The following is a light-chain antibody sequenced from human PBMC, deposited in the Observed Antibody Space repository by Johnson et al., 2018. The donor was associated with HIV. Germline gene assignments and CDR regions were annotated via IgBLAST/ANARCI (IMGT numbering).Light chain of an antibody. CDR3: GTWDSSLSAPYG. J-gene: IGLJ1*01. Sequence: QSVLTQSPSVSAAPGQKVTISCSGSSSNIGNNYVSWYQQLPETAPKLLIYDNNKRPSGIPDRFSGSKSGTSATLGITGLQTGDEADYYCGTWDSSLSAPYGFGTVTKVTVL. CDR2: DNN. CDR1: SSNIGNNY. V-gene: IGLV1-51*01.